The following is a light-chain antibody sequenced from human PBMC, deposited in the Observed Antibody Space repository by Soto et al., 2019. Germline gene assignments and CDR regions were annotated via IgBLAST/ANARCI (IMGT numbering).Light chain of an antibody. Sequence: DVVMTQSPLSLPVTLGQSASISCRSSQSLVYSYGNTYLNWFQQRPGQSPRRLIYKVSNRGSGVPDRFIGIGSGTDFTLKISWVEAEDVGVYYCVQGTHWPRTFGQGTKVEIK. CDR1: QSLVYSYGNTY. CDR3: VQGTHWPRT. V-gene: IGKV2-30*01. J-gene: IGKJ1*01. CDR2: KVS.